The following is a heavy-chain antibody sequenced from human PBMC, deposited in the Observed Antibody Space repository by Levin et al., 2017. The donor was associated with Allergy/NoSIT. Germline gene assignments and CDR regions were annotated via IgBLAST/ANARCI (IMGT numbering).Heavy chain of an antibody. D-gene: IGHD3-10*01. J-gene: IGHJ5*02. Sequence: PSETLSLTCAASGFTFDDYGMSWVRQAPGKGLEWVSGINWNGGSTGYADSVKGRFTISRDNAKNSLYLQMNSLRAEDTALYYCARDTGPFASGSLLRFDPWGQGTLVTVSS. CDR2: INWNGGST. CDR1: GFTFDDYG. V-gene: IGHV3-20*04. CDR3: ARDTGPFASGSLLRFDP.